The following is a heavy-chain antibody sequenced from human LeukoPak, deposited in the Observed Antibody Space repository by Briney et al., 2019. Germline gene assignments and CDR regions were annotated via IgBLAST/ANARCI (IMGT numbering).Heavy chain of an antibody. J-gene: IGHJ5*02. CDR3: ATESASDP. Sequence: PGGSLRLSCAASGFTFSTYGMIWVRQAPGKGLEWVSSLSDTGGNSYYADSVKGRFTISRDNSKNTLYLQMNSLRAEDTAVYYCATESASDPWGQGTLVTVSS. CDR1: GFTFSTYG. CDR2: LSDTGGNS. V-gene: IGHV3-23*01.